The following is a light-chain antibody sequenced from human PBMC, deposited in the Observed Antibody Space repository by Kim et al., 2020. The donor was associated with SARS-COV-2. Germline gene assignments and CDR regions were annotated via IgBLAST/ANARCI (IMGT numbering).Light chain of an antibody. CDR1: QSVSSN. CDR2: GAS. Sequence: GSPGERATLACRASQSVSSNLAWYQQKPGQAPRLIIYGASTRATGIPARFSGSGSGTEFTLTISSLQSEDFAVYYCQQYNNWPLTFGQGTKLEI. CDR3: QQYNNWPLT. J-gene: IGKJ2*01. V-gene: IGKV3-15*01.